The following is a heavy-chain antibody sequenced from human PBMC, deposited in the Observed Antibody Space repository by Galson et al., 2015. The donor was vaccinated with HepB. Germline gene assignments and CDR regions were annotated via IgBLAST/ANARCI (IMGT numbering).Heavy chain of an antibody. CDR3: ARVRVGGGEPWVDY. CDR2: IYSGGST. J-gene: IGHJ4*02. V-gene: IGHV3-53*01. Sequence: SLRLSCAASGFTVSSNYMSWVRQAPGKGLEWVSVIYSGGSTYYADSVKGRFTISRDNSKNTLYLQMNSLRAEDTAVYYCARVRVGGGEPWVDYWGQGTLVTVSS. CDR1: GFTVSSNY. D-gene: IGHD1-26*01.